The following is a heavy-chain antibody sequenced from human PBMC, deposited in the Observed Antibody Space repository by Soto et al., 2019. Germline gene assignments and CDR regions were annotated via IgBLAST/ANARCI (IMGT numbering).Heavy chain of an antibody. CDR1: GFTFSDYV. D-gene: IGHD1-26*01. Sequence: PGGSLRLSCEASGFTFSDYVMNWVRQGPGKGLEWVSTIGRGDDKYYADSVKGRFTISRDNSKNTLYLQMNSLRAEDTAVYYCAKRLVGLNYWGQGTLVTVSS. V-gene: IGHV3-23*01. CDR3: AKRLVGLNY. CDR2: IGRGDDK. J-gene: IGHJ4*02.